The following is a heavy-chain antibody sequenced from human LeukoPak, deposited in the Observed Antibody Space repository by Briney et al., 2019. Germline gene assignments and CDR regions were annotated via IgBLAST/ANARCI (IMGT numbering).Heavy chain of an antibody. Sequence: SETLSLTCAVYGGSFNHYYWTWIRQPPGKGLEWIGEVNHMGSTNYNPSLKGRVTISAHTSTNQFSLKLNSVTAADTAVYYCARRGYGDFPFYFDYWGQGTLVPVSS. CDR3: ARRGYGDFPFYFDY. D-gene: IGHD4-17*01. V-gene: IGHV4-34*01. J-gene: IGHJ4*02. CDR2: VNHMGST. CDR1: GGSFNHYY.